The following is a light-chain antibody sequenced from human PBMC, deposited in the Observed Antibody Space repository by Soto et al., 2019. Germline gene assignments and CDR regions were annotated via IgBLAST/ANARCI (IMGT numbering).Light chain of an antibody. J-gene: IGKJ1*01. CDR2: CAS. V-gene: IGKV1-5*01. CDR1: QSISSW. Sequence: MNQTLSTVSGSERERVTITFRSSQSISSWLAWYQHIPGKSPKVLIYCASILESVVPSRFSFSVSGTELTLSVICLLPDDSSTYFCEQYLSLWACGQGTKVDI. CDR3: EQYLSLWA.